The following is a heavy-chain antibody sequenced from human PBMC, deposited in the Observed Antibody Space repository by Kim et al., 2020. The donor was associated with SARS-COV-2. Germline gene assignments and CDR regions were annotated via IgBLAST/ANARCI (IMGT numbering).Heavy chain of an antibody. Sequence: SETLSLTCTVTDVSISSDYWSWIRQPPGKGLEWIAYIHHSGTTNYNPSLKSRVTISVDTSKNQFSLKLSSVTAADTAVYYCARGGPSSRYFDSWGQGTLITVSA. V-gene: IGHV4-59*13. CDR2: IHHSGTT. CDR3: ARGGPSSRYFDS. CDR1: DVSISSDY. J-gene: IGHJ4*02. D-gene: IGHD2-2*01.